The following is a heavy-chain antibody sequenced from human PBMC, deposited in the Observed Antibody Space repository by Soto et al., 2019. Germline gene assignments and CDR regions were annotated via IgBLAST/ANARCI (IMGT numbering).Heavy chain of an antibody. J-gene: IGHJ4*02. CDR2: IFSNDEK. Sequence: QVTLKESGPVLVKPTETLTLTCTVSGFSLSNARMGVSWIRQPPGKALEWLAHIFSNDEKSYSTSLKSRLTISKDTSKIQVVLTMNNMDPVDTATYYCARLSAMTTADYWGQGTLVTVSS. CDR3: ARLSAMTTADY. D-gene: IGHD4-17*01. V-gene: IGHV2-26*01. CDR1: GFSLSNARMG.